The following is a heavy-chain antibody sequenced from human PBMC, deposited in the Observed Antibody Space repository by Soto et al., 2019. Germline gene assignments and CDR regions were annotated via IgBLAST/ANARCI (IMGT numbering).Heavy chain of an antibody. CDR1: GGSISGYY. CDR2: IYYSGST. J-gene: IGHJ4*02. D-gene: IGHD2-15*01. CDR3: AAAPRY. Sequence: QVQLQESGPGLVKPSETLSVTCSVSGGSISGYYWSWIRQTPEKGLEWIGYIYYSGSTNYNPSLNSRVTMLIDLSKNQFSLKLTSVGAADTAVYYCAAAPRYWGQGILVTVSS. V-gene: IGHV4-59*01.